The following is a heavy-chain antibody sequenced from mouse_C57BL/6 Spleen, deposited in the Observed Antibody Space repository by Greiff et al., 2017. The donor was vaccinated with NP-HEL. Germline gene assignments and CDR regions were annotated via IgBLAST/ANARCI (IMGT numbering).Heavy chain of an antibody. V-gene: IGHV5-6*01. J-gene: IGHJ2*01. CDR3: ARQGDWDYFDY. Sequence: EVKVVESGGDLVKPGGSLKLSCAASGFTFSSYGMSWVRQTPDKRLEWVATISSGGSYTYYPDSVKGRFTISRDNAKNTLYLQMSSLKSEDTAMYYCARQGDWDYFDYWGQGTTLTVSS. D-gene: IGHD4-1*01. CDR1: GFTFSSYG. CDR2: ISSGGSYT.